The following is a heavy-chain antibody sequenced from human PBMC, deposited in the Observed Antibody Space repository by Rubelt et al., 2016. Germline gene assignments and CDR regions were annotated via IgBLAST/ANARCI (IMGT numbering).Heavy chain of an antibody. Sequence: VWVSRINSDGSSTSYADSVKGRFTISRDNAKNTLYLQMNSLRAEDTAVYYCARDDYKWELPLYWGQGTLVTVSS. CDR3: ARDDYKWELPLY. J-gene: IGHJ4*02. V-gene: IGHV3-74*01. CDR2: INSDGSST. D-gene: IGHD1-26*01.